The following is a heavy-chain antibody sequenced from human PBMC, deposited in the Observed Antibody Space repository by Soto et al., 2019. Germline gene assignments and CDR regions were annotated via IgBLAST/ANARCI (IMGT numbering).Heavy chain of an antibody. CDR2: IYSGGST. CDR3: ARSDIVPYYYCYGMDV. CDR1: GFTVSSNY. J-gene: IGHJ6*02. D-gene: IGHD5-12*01. V-gene: IGHV3-53*01. Sequence: GGSLRLSCAASGFTVSSNYMSWVRQAPGKGLEWVSVIYSGGSTYYADSVKGRFTISRDNSKNTLYLQMNSLRAEDTAVYYCARSDIVPYYYCYGMDVRGQGTTGTVSS.